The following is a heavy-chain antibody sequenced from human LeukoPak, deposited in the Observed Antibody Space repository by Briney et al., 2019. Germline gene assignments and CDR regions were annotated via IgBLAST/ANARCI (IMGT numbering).Heavy chain of an antibody. CDR2: ISSSSSTI. CDR1: GFTFSSYS. D-gene: IGHD3-10*01. CDR3: AKDRKHGYYYGSGSYGGYGMDV. Sequence: PGGSLRLSCAASGFTFSSYSMNWVRQAPGKGLEWVSYISSSSSTIYYADSVKGRFTISRDNAKNSLYLQMNSLRAEDTALYYCAKDRKHGYYYGSGSYGGYGMDVWGQGTTVTVSS. V-gene: IGHV3-48*04. J-gene: IGHJ6*02.